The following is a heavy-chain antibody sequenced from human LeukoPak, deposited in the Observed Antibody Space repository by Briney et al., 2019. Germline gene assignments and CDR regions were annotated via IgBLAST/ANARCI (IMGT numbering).Heavy chain of an antibody. CDR1: GFTFSSYS. D-gene: IGHD2-2*02. CDR2: ISYDGSNK. V-gene: IGHV3-30*18. J-gene: IGHJ4*02. CDR3: AKLVLDCSSTSCYTDDY. Sequence: GGSLRLSCAASGFTFSSYSMNWVRQAPGKGLEWVAVISYDGSNKYYADSVKGRFTISRDNSKNTLYLQMNSLRAEDTAVYYCAKLVLDCSSTSCYTDDYWGQGTLVTVSS.